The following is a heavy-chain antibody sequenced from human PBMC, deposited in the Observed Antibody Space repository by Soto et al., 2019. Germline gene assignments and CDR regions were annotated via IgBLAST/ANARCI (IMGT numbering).Heavy chain of an antibody. J-gene: IGHJ4*02. V-gene: IGHV3-23*01. CDR1: GFTFSIYA. Sequence: GESLCLSCAASGFTFSIYAMCWARQAAGGGLERVSCISGSGGSTYYADSVKGRFTICRDHSKNTVYLHMNSLRAEDTALYFCAKESRGGGVDHLDYWGQGTLVTVSS. D-gene: IGHD3-16*01. CDR3: AKESRGGGVDHLDY. CDR2: ISGSGGST.